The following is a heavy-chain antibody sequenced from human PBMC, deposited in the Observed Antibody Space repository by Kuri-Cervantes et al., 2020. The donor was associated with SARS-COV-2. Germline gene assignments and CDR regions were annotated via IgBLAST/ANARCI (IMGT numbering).Heavy chain of an antibody. CDR3: ALLAYCGGDCYGTDFDF. D-gene: IGHD2-21*01. Sequence: ASVKVSCKASGYTFTGYYMHWVRQAPGQGLEWMGWINPKSGVSNCAEKFQGSVTMTRDTSISTAYMGVTRLRSDDTAVYYCALLAYCGGDCYGTDFDFWGQGTLVTVSS. V-gene: IGHV1-2*02. J-gene: IGHJ4*02. CDR1: GYTFTGYY. CDR2: INPKSGVS.